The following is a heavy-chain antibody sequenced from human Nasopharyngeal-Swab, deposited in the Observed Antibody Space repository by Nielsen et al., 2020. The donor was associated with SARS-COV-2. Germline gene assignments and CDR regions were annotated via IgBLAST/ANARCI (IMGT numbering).Heavy chain of an antibody. V-gene: IGHV1-18*04. Sequence: ASVQVSCKASGYTFTSYGISWVRQAPGQGLEWMGWISAYNGNTNYAQKLQGRVTMTTDTSTSTAYMELRSLRSDDTAVYYCARDGGYYYDSSGYYHWGQGTLVTVSS. D-gene: IGHD3-22*01. CDR1: GYTFTSYG. CDR3: ARDGGYYYDSSGYYH. CDR2: ISAYNGNT. J-gene: IGHJ1*01.